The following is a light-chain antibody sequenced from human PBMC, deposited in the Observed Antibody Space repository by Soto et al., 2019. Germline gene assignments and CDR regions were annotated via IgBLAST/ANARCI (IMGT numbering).Light chain of an antibody. CDR1: QTVSSAY. V-gene: IGKV3-20*01. Sequence: VLTQSPGTLSLSPGESATLSCRASQTVSSAYLAWYQQKPGQAPRLLIYGASSRVPIVPDRFTGSGSGAALNLAISSLVPEGFAFYSCKYYNTSSWFAFGPGTIV. J-gene: IGKJ3*01. CDR2: GAS. CDR3: KYYNTSSWFA.